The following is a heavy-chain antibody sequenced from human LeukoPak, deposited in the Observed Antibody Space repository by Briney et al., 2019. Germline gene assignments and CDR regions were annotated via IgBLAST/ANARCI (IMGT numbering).Heavy chain of an antibody. CDR3: ARRSAQIYFDY. V-gene: IGHV4-39*01. J-gene: IGHJ4*02. CDR1: GGSISSSSYY. Sequence: SETLSLTCTVSGGSISSSSYYWGWLRQPPGKGLEWIGSMYYSGSTYYNPSLNSRVTISVDTSKNQFSLKLSSVTAADTAVYYCARRSAQIYFDYWGQGTLVTVSS. D-gene: IGHD6-25*01. CDR2: MYYSGST.